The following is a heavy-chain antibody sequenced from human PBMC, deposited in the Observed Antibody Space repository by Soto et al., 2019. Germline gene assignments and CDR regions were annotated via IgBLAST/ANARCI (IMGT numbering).Heavy chain of an antibody. V-gene: IGHV1-24*01. J-gene: IGHJ4*02. D-gene: IGHD3-10*01. CDR1: GYTLTELS. CDR2: FDPEDGET. CDR3: ATVPASRGAVPLDY. Sequence: ASVKVSCKVSGYTLTELSMHWVRQAPGKGLEWMGGFDPEDGETIYAQKFQGRVTMTEDTSTDTAYMELSSLRSEDTAAYYCATVPASRGAVPLDYWGQGTLVTVSS.